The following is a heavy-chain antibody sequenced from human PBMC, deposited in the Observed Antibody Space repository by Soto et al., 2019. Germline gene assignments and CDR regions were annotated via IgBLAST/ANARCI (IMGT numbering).Heavy chain of an antibody. CDR1: GFTFDDYA. CDR3: AKDYGDYVFGY. Sequence: GGSVGLSCAASGFTFDDYAMHWFRQAPGKGLEWVSGISWNSGSIGYADSVKGRFTISRDNAKNSLYLQMNSLRAEDTALYYCAKDYGDYVFGYWGQGTLVTVSS. D-gene: IGHD4-17*01. J-gene: IGHJ4*02. V-gene: IGHV3-9*01. CDR2: ISWNSGSI.